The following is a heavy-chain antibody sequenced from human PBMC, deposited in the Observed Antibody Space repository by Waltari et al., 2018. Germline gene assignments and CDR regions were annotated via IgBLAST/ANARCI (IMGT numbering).Heavy chain of an antibody. CDR2: IIPILCTA. CDR1: GGTFSSYA. Sequence: QVQLVQSGAEVKKPGSSVKVSCKASGGTFSSYAISWVRQAPGQGVGGMGGIIPILCTANYGQKFQGRVTITADESTSTAYMELSSLGSEDTAVYYCARDAPPGSGRDGDYWGQGTLVTVSS. V-gene: IGHV1-69*01. J-gene: IGHJ4*02. D-gene: IGHD1-26*01. CDR3: ARDAPPGSGRDGDY.